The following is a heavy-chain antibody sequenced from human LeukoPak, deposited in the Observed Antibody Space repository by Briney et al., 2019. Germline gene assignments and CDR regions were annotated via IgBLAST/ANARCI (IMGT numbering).Heavy chain of an antibody. CDR3: ARVRYSGSYYFDY. D-gene: IGHD1-26*01. Sequence: SETLSLTCTVSGGSISSGDYYWSWIRQPPGKGLEWIGYIYYSGSTYYNPSLKSQVTISVDTSKNQFSLKLSSVTAADTAVYYCARVRYSGSYYFDYWGQGTLVTVSS. CDR1: GGSISSGDYY. CDR2: IYYSGST. J-gene: IGHJ4*02. V-gene: IGHV4-30-4*08.